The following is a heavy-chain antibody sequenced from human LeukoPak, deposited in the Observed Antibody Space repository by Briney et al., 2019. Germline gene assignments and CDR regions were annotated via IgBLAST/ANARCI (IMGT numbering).Heavy chain of an antibody. CDR2: INHSGST. Sequence: SETLSLTCAAYGGSFSGYYWSWIRQPPGKELEWIGEINHSGSTNYNPSLKSRVTISVDTSKSQFSLKLNSMTAADTAVYYCARGAQTYYDKAPVDYWGQGTLVTVSS. CDR3: ARGAQTYYDKAPVDY. J-gene: IGHJ4*02. CDR1: GGSFSGYY. D-gene: IGHD3-22*01. V-gene: IGHV4-34*01.